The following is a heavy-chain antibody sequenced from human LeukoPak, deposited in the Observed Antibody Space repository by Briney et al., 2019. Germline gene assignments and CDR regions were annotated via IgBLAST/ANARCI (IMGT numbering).Heavy chain of an antibody. J-gene: IGHJ4*02. Sequence: SETLSLTCAVYGGSFSGYYWSWIRQPPGKGLEWIGEINHSGSTNSNPSLKSRVTISVDTSKNQFSLKPSSVTAADTAVYYCARGGIGDIVVVVAAFDYWGQGTLVTVSS. D-gene: IGHD2-15*01. V-gene: IGHV4-34*01. CDR1: GGSFSGYY. CDR2: INHSGST. CDR3: ARGGIGDIVVVVAAFDY.